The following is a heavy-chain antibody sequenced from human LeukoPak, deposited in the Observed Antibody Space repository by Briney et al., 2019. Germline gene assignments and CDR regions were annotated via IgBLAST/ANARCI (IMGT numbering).Heavy chain of an antibody. J-gene: IGHJ4*02. CDR1: GFTFSSYA. CDR2: ISGSGGST. Sequence: GSLRLSCAASGFTFSSYAMSWVRQAPGKGLEWVSAISGSGGSTYYADSVKGRFTISRDNAKNSLYLQMNSLRAEDTAVYYCARERVTTTSFDYWGQGVLVTVSS. V-gene: IGHV3-23*01. CDR3: ARERVTTTSFDY. D-gene: IGHD2/OR15-2a*01.